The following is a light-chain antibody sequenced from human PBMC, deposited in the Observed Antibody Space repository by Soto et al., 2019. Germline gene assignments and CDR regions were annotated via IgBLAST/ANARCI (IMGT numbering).Light chain of an antibody. CDR3: QQYNNWPPHA. V-gene: IGKV3-15*01. CDR1: QSVNTN. Sequence: EIVMTQSPATLSVSPGESATLSCRASQSVNTNLACYQQKPGRAPRLLIHGASTRATGIPARFSGSGSGTEFTLNISSLQSEDFAVYYCQQYNNWPPHAFGQGTKLEIK. J-gene: IGKJ2*01. CDR2: GAS.